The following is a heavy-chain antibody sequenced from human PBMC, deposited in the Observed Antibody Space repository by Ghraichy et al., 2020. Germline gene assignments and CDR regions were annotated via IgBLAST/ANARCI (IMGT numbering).Heavy chain of an antibody. CDR1: GFTFDDYA. J-gene: IGHJ4*02. Sequence: SLNISCAASGFTFDDYAMHWVRQAPGKGLEWVSGISWNSGSMGYADSVKGRFTISRDNAKNSLYLQMNSLRAEDTALYYCAKDYHYYGSGSPYFDYWGQGTLVTVSS. CDR2: ISWNSGSM. D-gene: IGHD3-10*01. V-gene: IGHV3-9*01. CDR3: AKDYHYYGSGSPYFDY.